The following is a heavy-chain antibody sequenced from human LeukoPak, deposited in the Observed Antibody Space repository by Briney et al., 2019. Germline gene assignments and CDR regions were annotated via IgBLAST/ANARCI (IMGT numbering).Heavy chain of an antibody. V-gene: IGHV4-39*01. Sequence: PSETLSLTCTVSGGSISSSSYYWGWIRQPPGKGLEWIGSVYYSGSTYYNPSLKSRVTISVDTSKNQFSLKLSSVTAADTAVYYCARLDHQRWLYNWFDPWGQGTLVTVSS. CDR1: GGSISSSSYY. CDR3: ARLDHQRWLYNWFDP. J-gene: IGHJ5*02. D-gene: IGHD5-24*01. CDR2: VYYSGST.